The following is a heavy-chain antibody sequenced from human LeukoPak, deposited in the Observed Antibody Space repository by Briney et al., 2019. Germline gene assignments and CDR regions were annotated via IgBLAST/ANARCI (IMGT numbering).Heavy chain of an antibody. D-gene: IGHD3-3*01. CDR2: IIPIFGTA. CDR1: GGTFSSYA. CDR3: ARRRITIFGVVIGGFDY. V-gene: IGHV1-69*06. J-gene: IGHJ4*02. Sequence: SVKVSCKASGGTFSSYAISWVRQAPGQGLEWMGGIIPIFGTANYAQKFQGRVTITADKSTSTAYMELSSLRSEDTAVYYCARRRITIFGVVIGGFDYWGQGTLVTVSS.